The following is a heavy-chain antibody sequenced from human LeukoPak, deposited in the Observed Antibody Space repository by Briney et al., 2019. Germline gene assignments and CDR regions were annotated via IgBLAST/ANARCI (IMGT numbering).Heavy chain of an antibody. V-gene: IGHV4-39*01. D-gene: IGHD3-22*01. CDR3: TRHPSGYYENTGYFPYYFDY. CDR2: IFYGGNT. CDR1: GASISSSTYF. J-gene: IGHJ4*02. Sequence: SETLSLTCTVSGASISSSTYFWGWIRQPPGKGLEWIGSIFYGGNTYYNPSLKSRVTISADTSKNQFSLKLSSVTAADTAVYYCTRHPSGYYENTGYFPYYFDYWGQGILVTVSS.